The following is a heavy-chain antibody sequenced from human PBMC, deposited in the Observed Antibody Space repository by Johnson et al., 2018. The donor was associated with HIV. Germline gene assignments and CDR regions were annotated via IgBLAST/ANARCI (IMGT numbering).Heavy chain of an antibody. D-gene: IGHD3-22*01. Sequence: QVQLVESGGGVVQPGGSLGPPRAASGFTSSSYGMHWVRQAPATGLKGVAFIRHEGSNKYYAAPVKGRFNISRDNSKNTLYLQMNSLRAEDTAVYYCAKDPTYDSSGYYGDAFDIWGQGTMVTVSS. V-gene: IGHV3-30*02. CDR2: IRHEGSNK. J-gene: IGHJ3*02. CDR3: AKDPTYDSSGYYGDAFDI. CDR1: GFTSSSYG.